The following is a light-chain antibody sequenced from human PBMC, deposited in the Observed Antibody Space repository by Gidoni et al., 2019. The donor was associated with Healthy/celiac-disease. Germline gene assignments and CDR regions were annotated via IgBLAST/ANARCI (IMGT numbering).Light chain of an antibody. CDR1: QSVSSY. J-gene: IGKJ4*01. CDR2: DAS. V-gene: IGKV3-11*01. CDR3: QQRSNWPFT. Sequence: IVLTQSPATLSLSPGDRATLSCRASQSVSSYLAWYQQKPGQAPRLLIYDASNRATGIPARFSGSGSGTDFTLTISSLEPEDFAVYYCQQRSNWPFTFGGGTKVEIK.